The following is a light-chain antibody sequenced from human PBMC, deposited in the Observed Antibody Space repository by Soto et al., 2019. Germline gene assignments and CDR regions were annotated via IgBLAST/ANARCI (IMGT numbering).Light chain of an antibody. V-gene: IGKV1-27*01. Sequence: DIEMTQSPSALTASVGDRVTISCRASQGFSNSLAWYQQKPGEVPTLLIYGASILQSGVPSRFSGSGSGTEFTLNIGSLQPEDVATYYCQMYDSAPHIFGGGTKVEIK. CDR2: GAS. CDR3: QMYDSAPHI. J-gene: IGKJ4*01. CDR1: QGFSNS.